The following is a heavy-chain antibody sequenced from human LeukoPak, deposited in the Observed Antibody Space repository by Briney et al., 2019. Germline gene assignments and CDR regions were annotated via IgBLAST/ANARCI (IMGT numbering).Heavy chain of an antibody. V-gene: IGHV3-21*01. J-gene: IGHJ6*02. D-gene: IGHD5/OR15-5a*01. CDR3: ARSRSVSNYKGMDV. Sequence: PGGSLRLSCAASGFTFSSYATSWVRQAPGKGLEWVSSISSSSDYIYYADSVKGRFTISRDNARNSLYLQMNSLRAEDTAVYYCARSRSVSNYKGMDVWGQGTTVTVSS. CDR2: ISSSSDYI. CDR1: GFTFSSYA.